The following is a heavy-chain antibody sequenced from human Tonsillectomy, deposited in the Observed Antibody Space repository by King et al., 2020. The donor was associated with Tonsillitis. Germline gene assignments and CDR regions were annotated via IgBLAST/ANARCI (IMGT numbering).Heavy chain of an antibody. D-gene: IGHD4-17*01. J-gene: IGHJ6*03. V-gene: IGHV3-53*04. Sequence: VQLVESGGGLVQPGGSLRLSCAASGFTVSSNYISWVRQVPGKGLEWFSFIYRVSGTYYADSGKGLFTISRHKSKNTLYLQMNSLRAEDTAVYYCARDRRAVTTGGPYYYYYMDVWGKGPRSPSP. CDR2: IYRVSGT. CDR1: GFTVSSNY. CDR3: ARDRRAVTTGGPYYYYYMDV.